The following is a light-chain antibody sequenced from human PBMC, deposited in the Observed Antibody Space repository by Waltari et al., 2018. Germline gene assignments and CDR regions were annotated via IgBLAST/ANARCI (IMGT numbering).Light chain of an antibody. Sequence: NFVLTQPHSVSESPEKTVTISCTRSSGSIAANYVQWYQQRPGSSPTIVIYENNQRPSGVPDRFSCSLCCSSNSASLTISGLKTDEEADYFCQSYDTTARVFGGGTKLTVL. CDR1: SGSIAANY. J-gene: IGLJ3*02. CDR2: ENN. CDR3: QSYDTTARV. V-gene: IGLV6-57*01.